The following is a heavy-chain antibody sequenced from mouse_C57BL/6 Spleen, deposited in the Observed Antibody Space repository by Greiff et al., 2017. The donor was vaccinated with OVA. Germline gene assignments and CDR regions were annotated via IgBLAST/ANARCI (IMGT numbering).Heavy chain of an antibody. V-gene: IGHV1-64*01. D-gene: IGHD2-1*01. Sequence: QVQLQQPGAELVKPGASVKLSCKASGYTFTSYWMHWVKQRPGQGLEWIGMIHPNSGSTNYNEKFKSKATLPVDKYSSTASLQLSSLTSEDSAVYYCAREGGNLAWFAYWGQGTLVTVSA. J-gene: IGHJ3*01. CDR2: IHPNSGST. CDR3: AREGGNLAWFAY. CDR1: GYTFTSYW.